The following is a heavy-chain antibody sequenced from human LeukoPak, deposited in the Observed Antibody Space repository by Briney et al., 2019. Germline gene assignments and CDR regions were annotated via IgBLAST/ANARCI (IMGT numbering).Heavy chain of an antibody. CDR2: FHYSGST. D-gene: IGHD2-15*01. J-gene: IGHJ4*02. V-gene: IGHV4-59*08. CDR3: ARHHDGGPKLRLDF. Sequence: SETLSLTCRVSGASVSNYYWSWIRQSPRKGLEWIGFFHYSGSTNYNPSLNSRVTTSIDTSMNQISLTLFSVTAADTAVYFCARHHDGGPKLRLDFWGLGVLVTVSS. CDR1: GASVSNYY.